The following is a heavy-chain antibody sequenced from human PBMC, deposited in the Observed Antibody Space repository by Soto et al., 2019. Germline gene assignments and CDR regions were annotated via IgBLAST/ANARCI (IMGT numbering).Heavy chain of an antibody. D-gene: IGHD3-22*01. CDR1: GGSFSGYY. V-gene: IGHV4-34*01. Sequence: XGTLSLTCAVYGGSFSGYYWSWIRQPPGKGLEWIGEINHSGSTNYNPSLKSRVTISVDTSKNQFSLKLSSVTAADTAVYYCAGRWDYYDSSGPIDYCGQGTLVTVSS. J-gene: IGHJ4*02. CDR2: INHSGST. CDR3: AGRWDYYDSSGPIDY.